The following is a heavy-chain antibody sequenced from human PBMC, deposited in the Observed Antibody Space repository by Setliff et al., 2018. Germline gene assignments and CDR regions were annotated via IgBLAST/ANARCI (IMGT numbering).Heavy chain of an antibody. V-gene: IGHV4-39*01. CDR2: IFSSGST. CDR1: GGSISSSSYD. Sequence: SETLSLTCTVSGGSISSSSYDWGWIRQPPGKGLEWIGSIFSSGSTYYNPSLKSRVTISVDTSKNQFSLKLSSVTAADTAVYYCARMSGFLYMDVWGKGTTVTVSS. CDR3: ARMSGFLYMDV. D-gene: IGHD3-3*01. J-gene: IGHJ6*03.